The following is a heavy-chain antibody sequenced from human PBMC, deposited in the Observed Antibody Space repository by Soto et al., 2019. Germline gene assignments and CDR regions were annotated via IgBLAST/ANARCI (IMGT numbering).Heavy chain of an antibody. CDR2: ISWNSGRI. CDR1: GFTFDDYA. V-gene: IGHV3-9*01. D-gene: IGHD3-16*01. J-gene: IGHJ6*02. Sequence: HLVESGGGLVHPGMFLRLSCAASGFTFDDYAMYWVRQVPGKGLELVSGISWNSGRIGYADSVKGRFTISRDNAKNSLYLQMNSLSPEDTALYYCTKARLWGGDGYNSYYYNAMDVWGQGTTVTVSS. CDR3: TKARLWGGDGYNSYYYNAMDV.